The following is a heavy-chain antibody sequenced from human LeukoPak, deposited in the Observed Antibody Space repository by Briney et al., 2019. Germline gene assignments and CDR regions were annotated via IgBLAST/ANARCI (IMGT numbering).Heavy chain of an antibody. D-gene: IGHD4-23*01. CDR3: AAQTGTTVVNWFDP. CDR1: GGSISSSSYY. V-gene: IGHV4-39*07. Sequence: SETLSLTCTVSGGSISSSSYYWGWIRQPPGEGLEWIGSIYYSGSTYYNPSLKSRVTISVDTSKNQFSLKLSFVTAADTAVYYCAAQTGTTVVNWFDPWGQGTLVTVSS. CDR2: IYYSGST. J-gene: IGHJ5*02.